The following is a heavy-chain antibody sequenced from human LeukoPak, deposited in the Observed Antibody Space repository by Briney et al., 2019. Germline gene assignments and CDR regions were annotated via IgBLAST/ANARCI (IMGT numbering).Heavy chain of an antibody. V-gene: IGHV1-69*04. CDR2: IIPILGIA. CDR1: GGTFSSYA. D-gene: IGHD3-22*01. CDR3: ARRRTYYYDSSGYYPPDDAFDI. Sequence: SVKVSCKASGGTFSSYAISWVRQAPGQGLEWMGRIIPILGIANYAQKFQGRVTITADKSTSTAYMELSSLRSEDTAVYYCARRRTYYYDSSGYYPPDDAFDIWGQGTMVTVSS. J-gene: IGHJ3*02.